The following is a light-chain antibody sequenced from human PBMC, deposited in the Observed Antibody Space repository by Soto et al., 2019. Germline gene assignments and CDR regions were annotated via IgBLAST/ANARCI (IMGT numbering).Light chain of an antibody. CDR2: QAS. CDR1: QSISSW. V-gene: IGKV1-5*03. CDR3: QQYNSYSPWT. J-gene: IGKJ1*01. Sequence: DIQMTQSPSTLSASVGDRVTITCRASQSISSWLAWYQQKPGKAPKLRIYQASSLESGVPSRFSGSGSGTEFTLTISSLQPDDFATYYCQQYNSYSPWTFGQGTKVEIK.